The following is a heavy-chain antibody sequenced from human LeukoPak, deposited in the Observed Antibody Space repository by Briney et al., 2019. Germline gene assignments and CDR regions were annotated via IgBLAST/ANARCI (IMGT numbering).Heavy chain of an antibody. J-gene: IGHJ3*02. CDR2: INHSGST. CDR3: ARSIYSGYDAFDI. D-gene: IGHD5-12*01. V-gene: IGHV4-34*01. CDR1: GGSFSGYY. Sequence: SETLSLTCAVYGGSFSGYYWSWIRQPPGKGLEWIGEINHSGSTNYNPSLKSRVTISVDTSKNQFSLKLSSVTAADTAVYYCARSIYSGYDAFDIWGQGTMVTVSS.